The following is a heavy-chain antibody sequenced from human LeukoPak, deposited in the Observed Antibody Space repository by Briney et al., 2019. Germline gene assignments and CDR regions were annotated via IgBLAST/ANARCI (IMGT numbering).Heavy chain of an antibody. CDR1: GYTFTTYG. V-gene: IGHV1-18*01. D-gene: IGHD6-19*01. J-gene: IGHJ6*03. CDR2: ISAYNGNT. Sequence: ASVKVSCKASGYTFTTYGFTWVRQAPGQGLEWMGWISAYNGNTNYAQKLQGRVTMTTDTSTSTAYMEVRSLRSDDTAVYYCARSDSSGRYGDYYYYYLDLWGKGTTVTVSS. CDR3: ARSDSSGRYGDYYYYYLDL.